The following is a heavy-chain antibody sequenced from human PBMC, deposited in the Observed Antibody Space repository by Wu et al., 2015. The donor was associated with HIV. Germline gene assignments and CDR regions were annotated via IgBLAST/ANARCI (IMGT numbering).Heavy chain of an antibody. CDR3: ARSRFERDVIYGVTTNYYYYNMDV. CDR1: GYTFTDFF. Sequence: QVQLVQSGAEVKKPGASVKVSCKASGYTFTDFFIHWVRQAPGQGLEWMGWVSPNTGGTNYAQKFQGRVTMTRDTSINTAYMELTSLTSDDTAMYYCARSRFERDVIYGVTTNYYYYNMDVWGKGTTVTVSS. V-gene: IGHV1-2*02. J-gene: IGHJ6*03. CDR2: VSPNTGGT. D-gene: IGHD3-3*01.